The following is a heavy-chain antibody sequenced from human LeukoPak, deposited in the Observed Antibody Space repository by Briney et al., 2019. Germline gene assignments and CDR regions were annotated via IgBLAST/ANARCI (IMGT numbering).Heavy chain of an antibody. CDR1: SYSISSGYY. J-gene: IGHJ3*02. CDR2: IYHSGST. Sequence: TSETLSLTCTVSSYSISSGYYWGWIRQPPGKGLEWIGSIYHSGSTFYNSSLKSRVTISVDTSKNQFSLKLSSVTAADTAVYYCARVGSEGAFDIWGQGTMVTVSS. V-gene: IGHV4-38-2*02. CDR3: ARVGSEGAFDI. D-gene: IGHD6-19*01.